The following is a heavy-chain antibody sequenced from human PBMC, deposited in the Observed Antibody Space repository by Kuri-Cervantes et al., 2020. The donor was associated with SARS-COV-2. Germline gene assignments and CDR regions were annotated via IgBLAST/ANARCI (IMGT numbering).Heavy chain of an antibody. CDR1: GFTFSSYA. CDR2: ISSNGGSI. CDR3: VKAPEGPDDY. V-gene: IGHV3-64D*06. Sequence: GESLKISCSASGFTFSSYAMHWVRQAPGKGLEYVSAISSNGGSIYYADSVKGRFTISRDNSKNTLYLQVSSLRAEDTAVYYCVKAPEGPDDYWGQGTLVTVSS. J-gene: IGHJ4*02.